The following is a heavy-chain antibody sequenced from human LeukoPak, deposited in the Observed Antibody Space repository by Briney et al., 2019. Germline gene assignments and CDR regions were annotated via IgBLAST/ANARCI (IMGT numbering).Heavy chain of an antibody. J-gene: IGHJ4*02. CDR2: IYYSGST. Sequence: SETLSLTCTVSGGSISSYYWSWIRQPPGKGLEWIGYIYYSGSTNYNPSLKSRVTISVDTSKNRFSLKLSSVTAADTAVYYCARHDYGDFTALDYWGQGTLVTVSS. CDR3: ARHDYGDFTALDY. D-gene: IGHD4-17*01. CDR1: GGSISSYY. V-gene: IGHV4-59*08.